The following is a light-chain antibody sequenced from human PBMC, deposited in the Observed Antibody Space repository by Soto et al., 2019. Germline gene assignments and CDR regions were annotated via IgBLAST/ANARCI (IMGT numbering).Light chain of an antibody. V-gene: IGKV3-11*01. CDR1: QSISEF. Sequence: VVLTQSPATLSLSPGERATLSCRASQSISEFLAWYQQKPGQAPRLLIYDASNRATGTPARFSGSVSGTDFTLTISSLEAEDFALYYCQQRSKWPVTFGGGTKVEIK. J-gene: IGKJ4*01. CDR2: DAS. CDR3: QQRSKWPVT.